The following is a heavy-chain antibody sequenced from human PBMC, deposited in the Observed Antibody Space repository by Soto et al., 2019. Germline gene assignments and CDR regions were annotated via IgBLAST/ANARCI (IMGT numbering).Heavy chain of an antibody. V-gene: IGHV3-15*01. CDR3: AKGGPQLTGYDAFDI. J-gene: IGHJ3*02. D-gene: IGHD7-27*01. CDR1: GFTFSNAW. CDR2: IKSKTDGGTT. Sequence: GSLRLSCAASGFTFSNAWMSWVRQAPGKGLEWVGRIKSKTDGGTTDYAAPVKGRFTISRDDSKNTLYLQMNSLRAEDTAVYYCAKGGPQLTGYDAFDIWGQGTMVTVSS.